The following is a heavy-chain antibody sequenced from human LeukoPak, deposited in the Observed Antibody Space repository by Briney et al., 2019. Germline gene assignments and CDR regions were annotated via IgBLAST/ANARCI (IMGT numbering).Heavy chain of an antibody. Sequence: SETLSLTCAVYGGSFSGYYWSWIRQPPGKGLEWIGEINHSGSTNYNPSLKSRVTISVDPSKNQFSLKLSSVTAADTAVYYCARGRAHYDSSGYYYRRYYYMDVWGKGTTVTVSS. J-gene: IGHJ6*03. V-gene: IGHV4-34*01. CDR1: GGSFSGYY. CDR3: ARGRAHYDSSGYYYRRYYYMDV. CDR2: INHSGST. D-gene: IGHD3-22*01.